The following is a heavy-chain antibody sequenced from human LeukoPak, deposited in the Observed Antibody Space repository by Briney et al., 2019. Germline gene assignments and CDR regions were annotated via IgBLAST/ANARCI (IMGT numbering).Heavy chain of an antibody. CDR3: ARDSPPAYCSGGSCYFDY. CDR1: GYTFTSYY. D-gene: IGHD2-15*01. CDR2: INPSGGST. V-gene: IGHV1-46*01. Sequence: ASVKVSCKASGYTFTSYYMHWVRQAPGQGLEWMGIINPSGGSTSYAQKFQGRVTVTRDMSTSTVYMELSSLRSEDTAVYYCARDSPPAYCSGGSCYFDYWGQGTLVTVSS. J-gene: IGHJ4*02.